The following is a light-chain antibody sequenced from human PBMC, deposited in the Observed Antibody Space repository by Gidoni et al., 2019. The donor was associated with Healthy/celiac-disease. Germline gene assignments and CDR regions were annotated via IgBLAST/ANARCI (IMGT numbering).Light chain of an antibody. Sequence: DIVMTQSPDSLAVSLGERATINCKSSQSVLYSSNNKNYLAWYQQKPGQPPKLLIYWASTRESGVPYRFSGSGSGTDFTLTISSLQAEDVAVYYCQQYYCTPWTFGQGTKVEIK. CDR3: QQYYCTPWT. CDR1: QSVLYSSNNKNY. V-gene: IGKV4-1*01. CDR2: WAS. J-gene: IGKJ1*01.